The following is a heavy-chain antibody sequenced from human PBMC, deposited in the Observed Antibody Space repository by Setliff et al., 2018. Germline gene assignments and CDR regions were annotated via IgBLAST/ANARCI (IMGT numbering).Heavy chain of an antibody. CDR3: AKDESRYSSSWYIY. CDR1: GLSFSSYA. V-gene: IGHV3-23*01. CDR2: ISGSGGST. J-gene: IGHJ4*02. Sequence: GGSLRLSCVASGLSFSSYAINWVRQAPGKGLEWVSGISGSGGSTYYADSVKGRFAISRDNSKNTLYLQMNSLRTEDTAVYYCAKDESRYSSSWYIYWGQGTLVTVSS. D-gene: IGHD6-13*01.